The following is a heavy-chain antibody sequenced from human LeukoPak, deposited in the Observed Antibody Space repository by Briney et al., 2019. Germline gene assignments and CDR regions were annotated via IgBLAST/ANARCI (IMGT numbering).Heavy chain of an antibody. J-gene: IGHJ4*02. D-gene: IGHD5-18*01. Sequence: GGSLRLSCAASGFTFSNYGMHWVRQAPGKGLEWLAFIRHDGSIKYYADSVKGRFTISRDNSRNTLYLQMNSLRAEDTAVYYCAKDSIQGDTALDYWGQGTLVTVSS. V-gene: IGHV3-30*02. CDR2: IRHDGSIK. CDR3: AKDSIQGDTALDY. CDR1: GFTFSNYG.